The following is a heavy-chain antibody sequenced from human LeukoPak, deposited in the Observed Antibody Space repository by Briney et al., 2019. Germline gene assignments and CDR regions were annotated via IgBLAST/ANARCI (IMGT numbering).Heavy chain of an antibody. Sequence: QPGRSLRLSCAAAGFTFSSYGMHWVHQAPGKGQEWVTFISYDGTDKYYADSVKGRFTISRDKSKNTLYLQMNSLRADDTAIYYCARVYYSYYFDYWGQGTLVTVSS. D-gene: IGHD5/OR15-5a*01. V-gene: IGHV3-30*19. CDR3: ARVYYSYYFDY. CDR2: ISYDGTDK. J-gene: IGHJ4*02. CDR1: GFTFSSYG.